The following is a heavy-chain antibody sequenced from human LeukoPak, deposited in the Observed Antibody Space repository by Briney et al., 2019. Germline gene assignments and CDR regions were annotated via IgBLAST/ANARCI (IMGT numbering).Heavy chain of an antibody. CDR2: IHYTGGT. J-gene: IGHJ4*02. CDR3: ARGNILSGYCFDF. V-gene: IGHV4-34*01. Sequence: SETLSLTCAVYGGSISGYYWSWIRQPPGKGLEWVGEIHYTGGTSYNPSLKSRPTISIDTSKNQLSLKLSSVTAADTAVYYCARGNILSGYCFDFWGQGALVTVSS. D-gene: IGHD3-9*01. CDR1: GGSISGYY.